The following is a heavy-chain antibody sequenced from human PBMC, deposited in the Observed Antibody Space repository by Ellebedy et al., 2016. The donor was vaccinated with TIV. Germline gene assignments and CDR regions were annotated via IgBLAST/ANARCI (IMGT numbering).Heavy chain of an antibody. J-gene: IGHJ3*02. CDR3: TSLLTPGYRDAFEM. V-gene: IGHV3-33*08. Sequence: GESLKISCAASGFTFSSYGMHWVRQPPGKGLEWVAAMWFDGCDEFYANSVKGRFTISRDNPKDILFLQMDSLRDEDTAVYYCTSLLTPGYRDAFEMWGQGTMVTVSS. CDR1: GFTFSSYG. D-gene: IGHD5-12*01. CDR2: MWFDGCDE.